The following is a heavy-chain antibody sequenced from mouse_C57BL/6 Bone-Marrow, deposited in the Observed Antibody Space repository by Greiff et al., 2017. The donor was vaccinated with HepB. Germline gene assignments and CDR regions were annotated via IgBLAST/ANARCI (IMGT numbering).Heavy chain of an antibody. CDR2: IDPSDSYT. D-gene: IGHD1-1*01. CDR1: GYTFTSYW. CDR3: AIPYGSSPYAMDY. J-gene: IGHJ4*01. Sequence: QVQLQQSGAELVMPGASVKLSCKASGYTFTSYWMHWVKQRPGQGLEWIGEIDPSDSYTNYNQKFKGKSTLTVDKSSSTAYMQLSSLTSEDSAVYYCAIPYGSSPYAMDYWGQGTSVTVSS. V-gene: IGHV1-69*01.